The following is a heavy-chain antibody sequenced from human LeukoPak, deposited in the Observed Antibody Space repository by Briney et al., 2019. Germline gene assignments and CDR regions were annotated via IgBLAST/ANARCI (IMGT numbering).Heavy chain of an antibody. D-gene: IGHD4-17*01. Sequence: GGSLRLSCAASGFTVSSYAMTWVRQAPGKGLEWVSAICYSAGDTYYADSVKGRFTISRDNSMNTLYLQMSSLRADDTALYYCAKDDDGHHHGVHHWAQGTLVTVSS. CDR2: ICYSAGDT. V-gene: IGHV3-23*01. CDR3: AKDDDGHHHGVHH. CDR1: GFTVSSYA. J-gene: IGHJ5*02.